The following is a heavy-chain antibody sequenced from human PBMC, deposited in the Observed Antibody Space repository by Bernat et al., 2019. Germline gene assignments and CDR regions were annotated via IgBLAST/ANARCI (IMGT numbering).Heavy chain of an antibody. Sequence: QLQLQESGPGLVKPSETPSLTCTVSGGSVSSGSYFWSWIRQPPGKGLEWIGYIFYRGSTKYNPSLKSRVSISLDTSKNQFSLQLHFMTAADTAVYYCARGGDSSGYYSFVGDNWGRGTLVTVPS. CDR2: IFYRGST. CDR1: GGSVSSGSYF. CDR3: ARGGDSSGYYSFVGDN. J-gene: IGHJ4*02. D-gene: IGHD3-22*01. V-gene: IGHV4-61*01.